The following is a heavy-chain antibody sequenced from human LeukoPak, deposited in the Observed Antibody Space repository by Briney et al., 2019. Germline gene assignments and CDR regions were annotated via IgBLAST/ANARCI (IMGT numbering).Heavy chain of an antibody. CDR1: GFTFSSYS. CDR3: AELGITMIGGV. D-gene: IGHD3-10*02. Sequence: PGGSLRLSCAASGFTFSSYSMNWVRQAPGKGLEWVSSSSSDSSYIYYADSLKGRFTISRDNAENSLYLQMNSLRAEDTAVYYCAELGITMIGGVWGKGTTVTISS. CDR2: SSSDSSYI. V-gene: IGHV3-21*01. J-gene: IGHJ6*04.